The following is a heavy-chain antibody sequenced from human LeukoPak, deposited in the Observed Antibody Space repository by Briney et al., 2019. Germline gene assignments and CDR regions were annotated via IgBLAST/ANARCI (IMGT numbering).Heavy chain of an antibody. V-gene: IGHV4-4*07. Sequence: SETLSLTCTVSGGSISSYYWSWIRQPAGKGLEWIGRIYTSGSTNYNPSLKSRVTMSVDTSKNQFSLTLSSVTAADTAVYYCAITYYDFWSTKKFYGMDVWGQGTTVTVSS. CDR1: GGSISSYY. J-gene: IGHJ6*02. D-gene: IGHD3-3*01. CDR2: IYTSGST. CDR3: AITYYDFWSTKKFYGMDV.